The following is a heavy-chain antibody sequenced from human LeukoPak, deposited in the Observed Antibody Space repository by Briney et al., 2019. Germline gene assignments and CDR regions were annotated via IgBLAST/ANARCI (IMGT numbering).Heavy chain of an antibody. CDR2: ISAYNGNT. Sequence: APVKVSCKASGYTFTSHGIIWVRQAPGQGLEWMAWISAYNGNTNYAQKLQGRVTVTTETSTSTAYMELRSLRSDDTAVYYCARGNCGGDCYSFDYWGQGTLVTVSS. J-gene: IGHJ4*02. D-gene: IGHD2-21*02. V-gene: IGHV1-18*01. CDR1: GYTFTSHG. CDR3: ARGNCGGDCYSFDY.